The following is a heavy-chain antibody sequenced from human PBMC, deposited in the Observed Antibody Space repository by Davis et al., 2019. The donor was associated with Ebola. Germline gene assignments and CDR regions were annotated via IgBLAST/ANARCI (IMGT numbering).Heavy chain of an antibody. D-gene: IGHD2-2*02. CDR2: VNPNSGNT. J-gene: IGHJ4*02. CDR1: GYSFTSYD. Sequence: ASVKVSCKASGYSFTSYDINWVRQATGQGLEWMGWVNPNSGNTGYAQKFQGRVTMTRSISITTAYMELSSLRSEDTAVYYCATVERYCSSASCYNYWGQGTLVTVSS. V-gene: IGHV1-8*01. CDR3: ATVERYCSSASCYNY.